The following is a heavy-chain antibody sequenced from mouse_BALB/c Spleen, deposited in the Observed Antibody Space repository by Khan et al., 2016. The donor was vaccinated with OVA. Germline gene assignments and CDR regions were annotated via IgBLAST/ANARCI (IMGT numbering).Heavy chain of an antibody. CDR3: ATSYYYGYYFDY. J-gene: IGHJ2*01. D-gene: IGHD1-1*01. V-gene: IGHV5-17*02. CDR2: ISGDSSTI. Sequence: EVELVVSGGGLVQSGGSRKLSCAASGFTFSSYGMHWARQAPEKGLERVAYISGDSSTIYYADTVKGRSTISRDNPKNTLFLQMTSLMSENTAMYYCATSYYYGYYFDYWGPGTTLTVSS. CDR1: GFTFSSYG.